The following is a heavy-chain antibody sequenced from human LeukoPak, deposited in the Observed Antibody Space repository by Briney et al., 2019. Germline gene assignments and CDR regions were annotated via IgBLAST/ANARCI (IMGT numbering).Heavy chain of an antibody. D-gene: IGHD3-10*01. CDR3: AKDEVTSGGGLAS. CDR1: GFSVSDTH. V-gene: IGHV3-53*01. CDR2: MYTGGTT. Sequence: PGGSLRLSCAASGFSVSDTHMSWVRQVPGKGLEWVSAMYTGGTTYYADSVTGRFTISRDKSKNTLYLQMNSLRVEDTAVYYCAKDEVTSGGGLASWGQGTLVTVSS. J-gene: IGHJ4*02.